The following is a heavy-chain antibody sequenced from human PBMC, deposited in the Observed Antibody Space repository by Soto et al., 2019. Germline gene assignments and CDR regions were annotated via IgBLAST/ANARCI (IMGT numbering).Heavy chain of an antibody. CDR1: GFTFNAHA. J-gene: IGHJ6*02. D-gene: IGHD2-8*02. Sequence: EVEVLESGGGLQQPGGSLRLSCVASGFTFNAHAMTWVRQGPGVGLEWTSSISGDGKSTYYADSVKGRFTVSRDNSKNTLTLQMNSLRVEDTAIYYCVKDWTGNKCPCLDVWGQGTTVNVSS. V-gene: IGHV3-23*01. CDR2: ISGDGKST. CDR3: VKDWTGNKCPCLDV.